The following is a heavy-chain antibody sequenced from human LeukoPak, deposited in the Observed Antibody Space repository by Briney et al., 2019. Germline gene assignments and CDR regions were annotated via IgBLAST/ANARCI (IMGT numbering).Heavy chain of an antibody. D-gene: IGHD6-19*01. Sequence: GGSLRLSCAASGFTFSSYAMHWVRQAPGKGLEWVAVISYDGSNKYYADSVKGRFTISRDNSKNTLYLQMNSLRAEDTAVYYCARDVGIAVAGTYYYYYGMDVWGQGTTVTVSS. CDR3: ARDVGIAVAGTYYYYYGMDV. V-gene: IGHV3-30-3*01. CDR1: GFTFSSYA. CDR2: ISYDGSNK. J-gene: IGHJ6*02.